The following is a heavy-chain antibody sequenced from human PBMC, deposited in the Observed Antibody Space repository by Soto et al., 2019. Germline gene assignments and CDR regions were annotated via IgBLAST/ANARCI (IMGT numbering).Heavy chain of an antibody. V-gene: IGHV1-46*01. J-gene: IGHJ4*02. Sequence: QVQLVQSGAEVKKPGASVKVSCKASGYTFTSYYMHWVRQAPGQGLEWMGIINPSGGSTSYAQKFQGRVTMTRDTSTSTVYMELSSLRSEDTAVYYCARTPPSGSYSRAYFDYWGQGTLVTVSS. CDR2: INPSGGST. CDR1: GYTFTSYY. D-gene: IGHD1-26*01. CDR3: ARTPPSGSYSRAYFDY.